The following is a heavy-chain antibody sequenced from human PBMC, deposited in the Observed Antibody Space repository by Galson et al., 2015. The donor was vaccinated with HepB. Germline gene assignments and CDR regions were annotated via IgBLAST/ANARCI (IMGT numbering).Heavy chain of an antibody. Sequence: SVKVSCKASGYTFTSYGISWVRQAPGQGLEWMGWISAYNGNTNYAQKLQGRVTMTTDTSTSTAYMELRSLRSDDTAVYYCARDSSYGAAAAGTVGYWGQGTLVTVSS. CDR2: ISAYNGNT. J-gene: IGHJ4*02. V-gene: IGHV1-18*01. D-gene: IGHD6-13*01. CDR3: ARDSSYGAAAAGTVGY. CDR1: GYTFTSYG.